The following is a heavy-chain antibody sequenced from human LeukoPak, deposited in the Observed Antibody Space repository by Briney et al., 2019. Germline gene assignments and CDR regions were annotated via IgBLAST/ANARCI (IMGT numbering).Heavy chain of an antibody. Sequence: ASVKVSCKASGGTFSSYAISWVRQAPGQRLEWMGGIIPIFGTANYAQKFQGRVTITADESTSTAYMELSSLRSEDTAVYYCASGGGWNYWYYFDYWGQGTLVTVSS. CDR3: ASGGGWNYWYYFDY. CDR2: IIPIFGTA. J-gene: IGHJ4*02. CDR1: GGTFSSYA. V-gene: IGHV1-69*13. D-gene: IGHD1-7*01.